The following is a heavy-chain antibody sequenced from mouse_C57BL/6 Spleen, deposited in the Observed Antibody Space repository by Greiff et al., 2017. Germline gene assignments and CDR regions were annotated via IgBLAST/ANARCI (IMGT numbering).Heavy chain of an antibody. D-gene: IGHD2-4*01. CDR3: ARGDYDDFDY. J-gene: IGHJ2*01. Sequence: VQLKESGPGLVKPSQSLSLTCSVTGYSITSGYYWNWIRQFPGNKLEWMGYISYDGSNNYNPSLKNRISITRDTSKNLFFLKLSSVTTEDTATYYGARGDYDDFDYWGQGTTLTVSS. CDR2: ISYDGSN. V-gene: IGHV3-6*01. CDR1: GYSITSGYY.